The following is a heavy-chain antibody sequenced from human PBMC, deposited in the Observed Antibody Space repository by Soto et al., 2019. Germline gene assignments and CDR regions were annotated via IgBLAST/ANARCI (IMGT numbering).Heavy chain of an antibody. D-gene: IGHD2-2*01. CDR2: ISSSSTTI. Sequence: GGSLRLSCAASGFTFSTSTMNWVRQAPGKGLEWISYISSSSTTIYYADSVKGRFTISRDNAKNSLSLQMNSLRAEDTAVYYCARVVWVPAAATDYWGQGTLVTVSS. V-gene: IGHV3-48*01. CDR1: GFTFSTST. J-gene: IGHJ4*02. CDR3: ARVVWVPAAATDY.